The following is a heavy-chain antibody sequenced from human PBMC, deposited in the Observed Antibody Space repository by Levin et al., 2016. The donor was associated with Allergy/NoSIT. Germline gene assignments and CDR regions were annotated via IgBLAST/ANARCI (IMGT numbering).Heavy chain of an antibody. V-gene: IGHV2-5*02. J-gene: IGHJ4*02. D-gene: IGHD3-9*01. CDR3: AHRRRYFDSGYWGAVDEFDY. CDR1: GFSFTTSGVG. Sequence: SGPTLVKPTQTLTLTCTFSGFSFTTSGVGVGWIRQPPGKALQWLALIYWDEDKRYSPFLKSRLTINQDTSKNQVVLTMTSVDPADTATYYCAHRRRYFDSGYWGAVDEFDYWGQGTLVTVSS. CDR2: IYWDEDK.